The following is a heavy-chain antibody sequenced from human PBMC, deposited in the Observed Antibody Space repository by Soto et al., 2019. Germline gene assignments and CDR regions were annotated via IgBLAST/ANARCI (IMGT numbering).Heavy chain of an antibody. Sequence: QVQLVESGGGVVQPGRSLRLSCAASGFTFNNYGMHWVRQAPGKGLEWVAVIWNDGNGYYYANSVKGRFTISRDNSKNTLYLQMSSIRSEDTCVSYCARRQISPPTRGAASTSGAMDVWGQGTTVTVSS. J-gene: IGHJ6*02. CDR3: ARRQISPPTRGAASTSGAMDV. V-gene: IGHV3-33*01. D-gene: IGHD2-2*01. CDR2: IWNDGNGY. CDR1: GFTFNNYG.